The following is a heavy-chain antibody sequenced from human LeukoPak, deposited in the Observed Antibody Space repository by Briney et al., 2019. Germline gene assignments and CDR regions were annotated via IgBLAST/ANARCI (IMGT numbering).Heavy chain of an antibody. CDR3: ARDLSWYSSGWYYFDY. J-gene: IGHJ4*02. V-gene: IGHV3-21*01. D-gene: IGHD6-19*01. Sequence: PGGSLRLSCAASGFTFSSYEMNWVRQAPGKGLEWVSSISSSSSYIYYADSVKGRFTISRDNAKNSLYLQMNSLRAEDTAVYYCARDLSWYSSGWYYFDYWGQGTLVTVSS. CDR1: GFTFSSYE. CDR2: ISSSSSYI.